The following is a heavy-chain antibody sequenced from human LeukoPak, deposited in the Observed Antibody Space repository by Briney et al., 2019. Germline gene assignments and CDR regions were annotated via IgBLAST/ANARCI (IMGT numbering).Heavy chain of an antibody. Sequence: PSETLSLTCAVYGGSFSGYYWSWIRQPPGKGLEWIGEINHSGSTNYNPSLKSRVTISVGTSKNQFSLKLSSVTAADTAVYYYARDIAAAGTLGYWGQGTLVTVSS. V-gene: IGHV4-34*01. D-gene: IGHD6-13*01. CDR2: INHSGST. CDR1: GGSFSGYY. CDR3: ARDIAAAGTLGY. J-gene: IGHJ4*02.